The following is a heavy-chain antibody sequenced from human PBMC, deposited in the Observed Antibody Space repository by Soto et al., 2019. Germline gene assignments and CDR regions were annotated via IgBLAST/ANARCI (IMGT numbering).Heavy chain of an antibody. D-gene: IGHD7-27*01. CDR1: GDSISNLDYF. V-gene: IGHV4-30-4*01. J-gene: IGHJ5*01. Sequence: SETLSLTCSVSGDSISNLDYFWAWIRQPPGQALEYIGYIYKSATTYSNPSFESRVATSVDTSKRQFSLTVTSVTAADTAVYFCARGRYCLTGRCFPNWFDSWGQGALVTVSS. CDR3: ARGRYCLTGRCFPNWFDS. CDR2: IYKSATT.